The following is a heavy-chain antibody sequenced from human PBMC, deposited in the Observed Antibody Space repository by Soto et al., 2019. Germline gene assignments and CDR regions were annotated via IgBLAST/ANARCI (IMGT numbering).Heavy chain of an antibody. CDR2: ISAYNGNT. CDR1: GYTFTSYG. D-gene: IGHD3-22*01. J-gene: IGHJ6*02. Sequence: QVQLVQSGAEVKKPGASVKVSCKASGYTFTSYGISWVRQAPGQGLEWMGWISAYNGNTNYAQKLQGRVTMTTDTSXSXXYMELRSLRSDDTAVYYCARAPSITMIVVENGMDVWGQGTTVTVSS. V-gene: IGHV1-18*01. CDR3: ARAPSITMIVVENGMDV.